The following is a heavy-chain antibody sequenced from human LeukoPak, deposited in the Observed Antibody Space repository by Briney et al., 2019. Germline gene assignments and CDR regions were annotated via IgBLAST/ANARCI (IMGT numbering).Heavy chain of an antibody. CDR3: ARDLGLTISANWFDP. CDR1: GYSISSGYF. CDR2: IYHTGAT. Sequence: SETLSLTCAASGYSISSGYFWVWIRQPPGKGLQWIGSIYHTGATYYNPSLTSPVTISIDTSKNQFSLELNSVTAADTAVYYCARDLGLTISANWFDPWGQGTLVTVSS. V-gene: IGHV4-38-2*02. J-gene: IGHJ5*02. D-gene: IGHD3-9*01.